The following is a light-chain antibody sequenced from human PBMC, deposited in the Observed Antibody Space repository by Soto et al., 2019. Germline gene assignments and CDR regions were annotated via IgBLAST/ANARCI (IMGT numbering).Light chain of an antibody. V-gene: IGKV3-20*01. CDR1: QSVSNNY. CDR3: QQYNGSPFT. J-gene: IGKJ3*01. CDR2: GAS. Sequence: EIVLTQSPGTLSLSPGERATLSCRTSQSVSNNYLAWYQQKPGQAPRLLIYGASSRATGIPDRFSGSGSGTDFTLSISRLEPEDFALYYCQQYNGSPFTFGPGTKVDIK.